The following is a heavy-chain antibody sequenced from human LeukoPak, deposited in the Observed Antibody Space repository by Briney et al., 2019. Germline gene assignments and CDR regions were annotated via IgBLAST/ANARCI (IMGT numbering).Heavy chain of an antibody. J-gene: IGHJ6*03. CDR1: GGSISSGSYY. Sequence: NPSETLSLTCTVSGGSISSGSYYWSWIRQPAGKGLEWIGRIYTSGSTNYNPSLKSRVTISVDTPKNQFSLKLSSVTAADTAVYYCARGPAYSGYDYGPYYYYYYMDVWGKGTTVTVSS. V-gene: IGHV4-61*02. D-gene: IGHD5-12*01. CDR3: ARGPAYSGYDYGPYYYYYYMDV. CDR2: IYTSGST.